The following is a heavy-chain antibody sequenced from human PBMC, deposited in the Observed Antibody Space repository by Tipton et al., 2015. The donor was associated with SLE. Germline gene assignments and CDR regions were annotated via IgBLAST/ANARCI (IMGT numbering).Heavy chain of an antibody. CDR3: GRESTQPRDGLHV. CDR1: GFTLTDYD. D-gene: IGHD2-21*01. V-gene: IGHV1-8*01. CDR2: MNPSGNT. Sequence: QSGPEVKQPGASVKVSCKASGFTLTDYDINWVRQTTPGQGLEWMGWMNPSGNTNYEEKFQGRVTMTRDTSINTAYMELSSLRSEDTAVYFGGRESTQPRDGLHVRGQG. J-gene: IGHJ3*01.